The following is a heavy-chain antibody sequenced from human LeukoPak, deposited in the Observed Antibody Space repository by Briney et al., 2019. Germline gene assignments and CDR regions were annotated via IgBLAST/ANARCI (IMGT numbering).Heavy chain of an antibody. CDR3: ARSSGTGTFSY. D-gene: IGHD6-25*01. CDR2: VYYGQSP. Sequence: SETLSLTCTVSGDSISRSTYYWAWIRQPPGKGLEWIGSVYYGQSPYFNPSLESRATISVDTSKNHFSLKMSSVTAADTAVYYCARSSGTGTFSYWGQGALVTVSS. CDR1: GDSISRSTYY. J-gene: IGHJ4*02. V-gene: IGHV4-39*02.